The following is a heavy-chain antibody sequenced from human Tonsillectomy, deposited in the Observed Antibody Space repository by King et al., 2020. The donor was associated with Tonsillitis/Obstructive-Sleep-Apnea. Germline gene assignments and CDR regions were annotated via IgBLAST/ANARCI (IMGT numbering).Heavy chain of an antibody. Sequence: QLVQSGAEVKKPGASVKVSCKASGYTFTSYAMHWVRQAPGQRLEWMGWINAGNGNTKYSQKFQGRVTITRDTSASTAYMELSSLRSEDTAVYYCARAGLPSYSYGPEDFDYWGQGTLVTVSS. CDR3: ARAGLPSYSYGPEDFDY. CDR2: INAGNGNT. V-gene: IGHV1-3*01. CDR1: GYTFTSYA. D-gene: IGHD5-18*01. J-gene: IGHJ4*02.